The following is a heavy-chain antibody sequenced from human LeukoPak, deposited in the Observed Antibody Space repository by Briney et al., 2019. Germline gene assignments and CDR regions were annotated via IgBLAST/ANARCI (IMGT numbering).Heavy chain of an antibody. J-gene: IGHJ3*02. Sequence: GGSLRLSCAASGFTVSSNYMSWVRQAPGKGLEWVSVIYSGGSTYYADSVKGRFTISRDNSKNTLYLQMNSLRAEDTAVYYCTTGTNYYDSSGYYYRAFDIWGQGTMVTVSS. V-gene: IGHV3-53*01. CDR2: IYSGGST. CDR3: TTGTNYYDSSGYYYRAFDI. D-gene: IGHD3-22*01. CDR1: GFTVSSNY.